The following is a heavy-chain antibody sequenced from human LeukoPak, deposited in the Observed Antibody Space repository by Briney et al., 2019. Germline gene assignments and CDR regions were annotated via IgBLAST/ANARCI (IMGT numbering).Heavy chain of an antibody. CDR3: AKYYYGSGSSDFDY. D-gene: IGHD3-10*01. J-gene: IGHJ4*02. CDR1: GITLTTYT. V-gene: IGHV3-23*01. CDR2: ISGSGGST. Sequence: GGSLRLSCVVTGITLTTYTMYWVRQAPGKGLEWVSAISGSGGSTYYADSVKGRFTISRDNSKNTLDLQMNSLRAEDTAVYYCAKYYYGSGSSDFDYWGQGTLVTVSS.